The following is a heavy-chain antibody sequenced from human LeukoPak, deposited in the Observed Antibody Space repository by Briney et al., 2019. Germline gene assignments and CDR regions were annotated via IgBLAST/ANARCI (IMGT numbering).Heavy chain of an antibody. CDR3: ARKVPGTLDL. Sequence: SETLSLSCAVYGASFSDYYWSWIRQPPGKGLEWIGEINEIGGTNYSPSLKSRVTISLDTSKNQFSLTLNSVTAADTAVYYCARKVPGTLDLWGRGTLVTVSS. CDR2: INEIGGT. J-gene: IGHJ2*01. CDR1: GASFSDYY. V-gene: IGHV4-34*01. D-gene: IGHD3-10*01.